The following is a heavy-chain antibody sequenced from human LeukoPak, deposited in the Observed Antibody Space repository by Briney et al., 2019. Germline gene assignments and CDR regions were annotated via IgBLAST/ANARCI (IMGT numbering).Heavy chain of an antibody. V-gene: IGHV4-59*01. CDR3: AKDPSWSPRGWFDP. Sequence: SETLSLTCTVSGGSISSYYWSWIRQPPGKGLEWIGYIYYSGSTNYNPSLKSRVTISVDTSKNQFSLKLSSVTAADTAVYYCAKDPSWSPRGWFDPWGQGTLVTVSS. J-gene: IGHJ5*02. CDR2: IYYSGST. D-gene: IGHD6-13*01. CDR1: GGSISSYY.